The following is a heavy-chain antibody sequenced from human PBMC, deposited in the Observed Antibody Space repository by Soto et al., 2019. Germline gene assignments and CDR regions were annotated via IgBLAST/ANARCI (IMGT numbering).Heavy chain of an antibody. CDR2: MNPNSGNT. J-gene: IGHJ6*02. CDR1: GYTFTSYD. D-gene: IGHD2-2*01. CDR3: ATPRGYCISTSCYQTPRYYYGMDV. Sequence: ASVKVSCKASGYTFTSYDINWVRQATGQGLERIGRMNPNSGNTGYAQKIQGRDTMTKNTSISTTYMELSSLRSEDTAMKYSATPRGYCISTSCYQTPRYYYGMDVWGQGTTVTVSS. V-gene: IGHV1-8*01.